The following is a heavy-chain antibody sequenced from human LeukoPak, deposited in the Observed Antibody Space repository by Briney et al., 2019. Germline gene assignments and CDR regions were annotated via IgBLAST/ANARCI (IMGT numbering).Heavy chain of an antibody. J-gene: IGHJ4*02. D-gene: IGHD5-12*01. CDR1: GFTFSSYG. Sequence: PGGSLRLSCAASGFTFSSYGMHWVRQAPGKGLEWVAVISYDGSNKYYADSVKGRFTISRDNSKNTLYLQMNSLRAEDTAVYYCAKDPGYIDYWGRGTLVTVSS. CDR2: ISYDGSNK. CDR3: AKDPGYIDY. V-gene: IGHV3-30*18.